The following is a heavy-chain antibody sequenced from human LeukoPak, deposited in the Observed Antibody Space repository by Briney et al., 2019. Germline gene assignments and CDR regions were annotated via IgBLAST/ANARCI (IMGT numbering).Heavy chain of an antibody. D-gene: IGHD1-26*01. J-gene: IGHJ5*02. CDR2: IKSKTDGGTT. V-gene: IGHV3-15*01. CDR3: AKDRGSYPGYNWFDP. CDR1: GFSFSNAW. Sequence: GGSLRLSCAASGFSFSNAWMSWVRQAPGKGLEWVGRIKSKTDGGTTDDAAPVKGRFTISRDDSKNTLYLQMNSLKTEDTAVYYCAKDRGSYPGYNWFDPWGQGTLVTVSS.